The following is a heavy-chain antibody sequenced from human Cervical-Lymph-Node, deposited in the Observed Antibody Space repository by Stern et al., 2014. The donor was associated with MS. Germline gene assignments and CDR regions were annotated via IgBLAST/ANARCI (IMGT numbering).Heavy chain of an antibody. J-gene: IGHJ4*02. Sequence: EVQLVESGGGVIQPGGSLRLSCTASGFTVSRDYMTWVRQAPGKGLEWVTLITNVGTTFDTDSEKGRFTISRDDSKNTVYLHMTSRRADDTAMYYCARDPSSPERSDWWGQGTLVTVSS. D-gene: IGHD1-1*01. CDR1: GFTVSRDY. CDR3: ARDPSSPERSDW. CDR2: ITNVGTT. V-gene: IGHV3-53*01.